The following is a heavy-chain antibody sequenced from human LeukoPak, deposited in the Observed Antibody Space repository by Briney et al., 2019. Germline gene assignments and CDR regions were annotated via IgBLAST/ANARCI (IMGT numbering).Heavy chain of an antibody. J-gene: IGHJ3*02. CDR2: ISSSGSTI. Sequence: QSGGSLRLSCAASEFTFSSYSMSWVRQAPGKGLEWVSYISSSGSTIYYADSVKGRFTISRDNAKNSLYLQVNSLRAEDTAVYYCARADVGAFDIWGQGTVVTVSS. D-gene: IGHD3-10*02. V-gene: IGHV3-48*01. CDR1: EFTFSSYS. CDR3: ARADVGAFDI.